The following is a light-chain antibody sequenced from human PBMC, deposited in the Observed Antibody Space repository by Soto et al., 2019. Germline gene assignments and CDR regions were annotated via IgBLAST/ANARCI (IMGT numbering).Light chain of an antibody. CDR1: SSDVGGYNY. V-gene: IGLV2-14*03. J-gene: IGLJ2*01. CDR3: SSFSSSNTLLL. Sequence: QSALTQPASVSGSPGQSITISCTGTSSDVGGYNYVSWYQQYPGKAPKLMIYDVSNRPSGVSNRFSGSKSGNTASLTISGLQAEDEGDYYCSSFSSSNTLLLFGGGTQLTVL. CDR2: DVS.